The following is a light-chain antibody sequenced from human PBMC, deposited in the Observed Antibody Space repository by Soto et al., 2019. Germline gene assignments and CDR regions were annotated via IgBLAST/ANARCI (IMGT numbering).Light chain of an antibody. CDR2: EVN. V-gene: IGLV2-14*01. CDR3: CSFAGSSTFWV. CDR1: SSDIGAYDY. Sequence: QSALTQPASLSGSPGQSITISCTGTSSDIGAYDYVSWFQQHPGKAPKLMISEVNNRPSGVSNRFSGSKSGNTAYLTISGLQVEDEAEYFCCSFAGSSTFWVFGGGTKLTVL. J-gene: IGLJ3*02.